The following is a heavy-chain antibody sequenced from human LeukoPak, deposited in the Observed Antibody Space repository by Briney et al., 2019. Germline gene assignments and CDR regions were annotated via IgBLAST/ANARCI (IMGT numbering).Heavy chain of an antibody. D-gene: IGHD4-17*01. Sequence: PAASVKVSCKASGYTFTSYAMYWVRQAPGQGLEWMGWINTNTGNPTYAQGFTGRFVFSLDTSVSTAYLQISSLKAEDTAVYYCARPTVTTSFRWFDPWGQGTLVTVSS. J-gene: IGHJ5*02. V-gene: IGHV7-4-1*02. CDR2: INTNTGNP. CDR3: ARPTVTTSFRWFDP. CDR1: GYTFTSYA.